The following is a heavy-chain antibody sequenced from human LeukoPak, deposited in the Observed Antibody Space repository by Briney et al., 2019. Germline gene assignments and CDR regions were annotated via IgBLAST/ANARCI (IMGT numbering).Heavy chain of an antibody. J-gene: IGHJ6*02. Sequence: ASVKVSCKASGYTFTIYDIYWVRQATGQGLEWMGWMNPNSGNTGYAQKCQGRVTMTRNTSISTAYMELSSLRSEDTAVYYCARGVGFLYYYYGMDVWGQGTTVTVSS. V-gene: IGHV1-8*01. CDR2: MNPNSGNT. CDR1: GYTFTIYD. D-gene: IGHD1-26*01. CDR3: ARGVGFLYYYYGMDV.